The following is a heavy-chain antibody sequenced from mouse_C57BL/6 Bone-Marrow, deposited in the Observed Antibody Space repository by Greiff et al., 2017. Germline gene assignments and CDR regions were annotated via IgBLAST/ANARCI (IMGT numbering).Heavy chain of an antibody. CDR3: SGELLQYFDV. V-gene: IGHV1-63*01. J-gene: IGHJ1*03. D-gene: IGHD2-12*01. CDR1: GYTFTNYW. CDR2: IYPGGGYT. Sequence: QVQLQQSGAELVRPGTSVKMSCKASGYTFTNYWIGWAKQRPGHGLEWIGDIYPGGGYTNYNEKFKGKATVTADKSSSTTYMQLSSLTSEDSAIYYCSGELLQYFDVWGTGTTVTVSS.